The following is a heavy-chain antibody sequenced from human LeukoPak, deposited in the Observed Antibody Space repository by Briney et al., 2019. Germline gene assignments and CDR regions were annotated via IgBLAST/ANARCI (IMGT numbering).Heavy chain of an antibody. J-gene: IGHJ6*02. CDR1: GGSISSYY. V-gene: IGHV4-59*12. CDR2: IYHSGST. Sequence: SETLSLTCTVSGGSISSYYWSWIRQPPGKGLEWIGYIYHSGSTYYNPSLKSRVTISVDRSKNQFSLKLSSVTAADTAVYYCARGRLRHMDVWGQGTTVTVSS. D-gene: IGHD4-17*01. CDR3: ARGRLRHMDV.